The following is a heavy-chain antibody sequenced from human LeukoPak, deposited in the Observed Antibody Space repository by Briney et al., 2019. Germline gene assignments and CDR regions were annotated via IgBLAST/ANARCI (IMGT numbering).Heavy chain of an antibody. CDR3: ARVLPYSSGWGVDY. Sequence: SETLPLTFTGTGGSIISYYWSWIRQPPSKELEWIGYIYYTGSTNYNPSLKCQVTIPLDTSKNQFSLNLISVTAADTAVYYCARVLPYSSGWGVDYWGQGALVTVSS. CDR1: GGSIISYY. V-gene: IGHV4-59*01. J-gene: IGHJ4*02. D-gene: IGHD6-19*01. CDR2: IYYTGST.